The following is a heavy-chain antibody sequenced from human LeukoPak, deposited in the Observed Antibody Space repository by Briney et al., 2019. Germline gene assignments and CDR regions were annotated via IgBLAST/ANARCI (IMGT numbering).Heavy chain of an antibody. CDR2: INPNSGGT. CDR3: ARDLGYYDSSGYYSNWFDP. V-gene: IGHV1-2*02. J-gene: IGHJ5*02. CDR1: GYTFTGYY. D-gene: IGHD3-22*01. Sequence: ASVKVSCKASGYTFTGYYMHWVRQAPGQGLEGMGWINPNSGGTNYAQKFQGRVTMTRDTSISTAYMELSRLRSDDTAVYYCARDLGYYDSSGYYSNWFDPWGQGTLVTVSS.